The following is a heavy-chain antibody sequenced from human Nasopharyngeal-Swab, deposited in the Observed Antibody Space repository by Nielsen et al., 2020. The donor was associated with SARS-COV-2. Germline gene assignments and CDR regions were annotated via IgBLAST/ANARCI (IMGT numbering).Heavy chain of an antibody. J-gene: IGHJ6*03. CDR2: IYYSGST. CDR3: ARERGRGGIWNYYYYYMDV. Sequence: SETLSLTCTVSGGSISSSSYYWGWIRQPPGKGLEWIGSIYYSGSTYYNPSPKSRVTISVDTSKNQFSLKLSSVTAADTAVYYCARERGRGGIWNYYYYYMDVWGKGTTVTVSS. V-gene: IGHV4-39*07. D-gene: IGHD3-10*01. CDR1: GGSISSSSYY.